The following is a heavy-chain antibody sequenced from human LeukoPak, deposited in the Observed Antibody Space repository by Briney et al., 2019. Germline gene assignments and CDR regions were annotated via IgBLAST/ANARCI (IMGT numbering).Heavy chain of an antibody. J-gene: IGHJ3*02. CDR1: GFTFDDYA. D-gene: IGHD6-19*01. V-gene: IGHV3-9*01. Sequence: PGGSLRLSCAASGFTFDDYAMHWVRQAPGKGLEWVSGISWNSGSIGYADSVKGRFTISRDNSKNTLFLQINSLRAVDTAVYYCARAKSGWSLDAFDIWGQGTMVTVSS. CDR3: ARAKSGWSLDAFDI. CDR2: ISWNSGSI.